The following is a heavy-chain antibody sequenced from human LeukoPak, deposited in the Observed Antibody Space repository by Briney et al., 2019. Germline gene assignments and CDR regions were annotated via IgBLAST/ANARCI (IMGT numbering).Heavy chain of an antibody. CDR1: GYSFISYW. Sequence: GESLRISCKGSGYSFISYWIGWVRQMPGKRLEWMGIIYPGDSDTRYSPSFQGQVTISADKSISTAYLQWSSLKASDTAMYYCARQGATVTHEFDYWGQGTLVTVSS. J-gene: IGHJ4*02. CDR3: ARQGATVTHEFDY. D-gene: IGHD4-17*01. V-gene: IGHV5-51*01. CDR2: IYPGDSDT.